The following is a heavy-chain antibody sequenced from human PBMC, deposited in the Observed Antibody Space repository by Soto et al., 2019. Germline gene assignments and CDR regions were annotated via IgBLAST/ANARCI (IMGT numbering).Heavy chain of an antibody. CDR3: ARTPLVPAAMSYYYYYYGMDV. CDR2: IIPIFGTA. D-gene: IGHD2-2*01. V-gene: IGHV1-69*12. J-gene: IGHJ6*04. CDR1: GGTFSSYA. Sequence: QVQLVQSGAEVKKPGSSVKVSCKASGGTFSSYAISWVRQAPGQGLEWMGGIIPIFGTANYAQKFQGRVKITADESTSTAYMELSSLRSEDTAVYYCARTPLVPAAMSYYYYYYGMDVWGKGTTVTVSS.